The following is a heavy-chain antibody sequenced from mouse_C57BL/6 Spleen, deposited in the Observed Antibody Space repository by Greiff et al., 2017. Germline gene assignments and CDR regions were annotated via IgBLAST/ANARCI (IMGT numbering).Heavy chain of an antibody. CDR1: GYTFTSYW. CDR2: INPSNGGT. Sequence: QVQLQQSGTELVKPGASVKLSCKASGYTFTSYWMHWVKQRPGQGLEWIGNINPSNGGTNYNEKFKSKATLTVDKSSSTAYVQRSSLTSEDSAVYYCARGIYYGPGEAMDYWGQGTSVTVSS. J-gene: IGHJ4*01. D-gene: IGHD2-1*01. CDR3: ARGIYYGPGEAMDY. V-gene: IGHV1-53*01.